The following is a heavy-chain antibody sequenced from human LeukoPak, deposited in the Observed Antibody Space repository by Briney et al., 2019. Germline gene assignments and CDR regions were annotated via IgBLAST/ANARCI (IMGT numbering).Heavy chain of an antibody. CDR2: IFHSGNS. CDR1: SYSISSGSY. Sequence: SETLSLTCAVSSYSISSGSYWGWIRQSPGKGLEWVGSIFHSGNSYYNPSLKSRLTMSVDTSKNQLSLKLTSVTAADTALYYCARVTYVDDMLYPYFDYWGQGILVTVSS. D-gene: IGHD4-17*01. V-gene: IGHV4-38-2*01. J-gene: IGHJ4*02. CDR3: ARVTYVDDMLYPYFDY.